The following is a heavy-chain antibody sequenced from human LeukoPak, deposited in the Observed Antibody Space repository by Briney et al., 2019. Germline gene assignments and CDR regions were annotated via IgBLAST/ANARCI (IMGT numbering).Heavy chain of an antibody. V-gene: IGHV3-23*01. CDR1: GFTLSDYD. CDR2: ISKSDDRT. CDR3: AKDPFTFDGDYGDT. J-gene: IGHJ4*02. D-gene: IGHD4-17*01. Sequence: GVSPRLSCVASGFTLSDYDMTWVRQRPGEGLEWVSSISKSDDRTYYADSVKGRFTISRDNSKSTVYLQMSSLRADDTAVYYCAKDPFTFDGDYGDTWGQGTLVTVSS.